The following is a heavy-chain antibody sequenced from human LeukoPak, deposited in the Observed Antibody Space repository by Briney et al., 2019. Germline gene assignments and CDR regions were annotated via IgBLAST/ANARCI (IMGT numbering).Heavy chain of an antibody. D-gene: IGHD3-9*01. V-gene: IGHV3-23*01. CDR1: GFTFNTYA. Sequence: PGGSLRLSCAASGFTFNTYAMSWVRQAPGKGLEWVSAITGDGGHTYYADSVKGRFTISRDNSKNTLYLQMYSLRAEDTAVYYCAKEGGYYDILTGYYSPGYFDYWGQGTLVTVSS. CDR3: AKEGGYYDILTGYYSPGYFDY. CDR2: ITGDGGHT. J-gene: IGHJ4*02.